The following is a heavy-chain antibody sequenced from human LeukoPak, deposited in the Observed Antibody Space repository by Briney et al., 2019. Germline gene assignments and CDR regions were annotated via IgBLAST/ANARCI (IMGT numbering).Heavy chain of an antibody. V-gene: IGHV4-31*03. J-gene: IGHJ3*02. D-gene: IGHD1-14*01. CDR1: GGSISSGGYY. Sequence: SETLSLTCTVSGGSISSGGYYWSWIRQHPGKGLEWIGYIYYSGSTYYNPSLKSRVTISVDTSKNQFSLKLSSVTAADTAVYYCARVSYRGAPGPYAFDIWGQGTMVTVSS. CDR2: IYYSGST. CDR3: ARVSYRGAPGPYAFDI.